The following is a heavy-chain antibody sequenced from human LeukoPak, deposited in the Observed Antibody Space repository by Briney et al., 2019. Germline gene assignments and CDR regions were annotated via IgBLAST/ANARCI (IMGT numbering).Heavy chain of an antibody. CDR1: GFTFSTYW. D-gene: IGHD5-18*01. CDR2: IKQDGSEK. V-gene: IGHV3-7*01. CDR3: ARLRRIQLWLFDY. J-gene: IGHJ4*02. Sequence: GGSLRLSCAASGFTFSTYWMSWVRQAPGKGLEWVANIKQDGSEKYYVDSVKGRFTISRDNAKNSLYLQMNSLRGEDTAVYYCARLRRIQLWLFDYWGQGTLVTVSS.